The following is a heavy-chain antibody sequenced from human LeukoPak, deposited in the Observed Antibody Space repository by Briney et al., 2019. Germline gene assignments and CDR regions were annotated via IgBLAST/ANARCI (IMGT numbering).Heavy chain of an antibody. CDR2: INDGGYNT. V-gene: IGHV3-23*01. J-gene: IGHJ4*02. CDR1: GFTFSAYD. CDR3: AKKETVVSPGNYFDH. D-gene: IGHD4-23*01. Sequence: GGSLRLSCAASGFTFSAYDMNWVRQAPGKGLEWVSAINDGGYNTYYADSVRGRFTISRDNAKNTLYLQMNSLRAEDTAVYYCAKKETVVSPGNYFDHWGQGTLVTVSS.